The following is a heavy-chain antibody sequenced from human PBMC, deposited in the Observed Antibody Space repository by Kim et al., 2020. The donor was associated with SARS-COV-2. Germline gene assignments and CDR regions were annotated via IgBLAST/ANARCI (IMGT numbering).Heavy chain of an antibody. CDR1: GFIFSKYA. CDR3: ARDFRTLENYFDAVDF. V-gene: IGHV3-30*04. Sequence: GGSLRLSCAASGFIFSKYAMHWVRQAPGKGLEWVAVISFDGSNKHDAASVKGRLTISRDNSKNTVFLQMNSLRVEDTAVYFCARDFRTLENYFDAVDFWGQGTMVTVSS. CDR2: ISFDGSNK. D-gene: IGHD1-7*01. J-gene: IGHJ3*01.